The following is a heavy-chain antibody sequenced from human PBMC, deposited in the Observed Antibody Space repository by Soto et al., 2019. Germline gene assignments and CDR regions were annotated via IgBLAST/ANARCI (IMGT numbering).Heavy chain of an antibody. J-gene: IGHJ4*02. CDR3: AKDRRAGGNYGFYSDF. Sequence: GGSLRLSCAASGFTFSSYGMTWVRQTPGKGLEWVSFSSATGAGTYYADSVKGRFTISRDNSKNTLYLQMTSLRADDTAVYYCAKDRRAGGNYGFYSDFWGQGALVTVSS. V-gene: IGHV3-23*01. CDR1: GFTFSSYG. CDR2: SSATGAGT. D-gene: IGHD1-7*01.